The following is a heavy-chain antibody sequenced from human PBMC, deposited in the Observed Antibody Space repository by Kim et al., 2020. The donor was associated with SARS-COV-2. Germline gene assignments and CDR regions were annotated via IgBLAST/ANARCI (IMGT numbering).Heavy chain of an antibody. J-gene: IGHJ4*02. D-gene: IGHD5-18*01. V-gene: IGHV4-30-2*04. Sequence: GNTYYNPSLRGRVTISGDTSQNQFSLRLTSVTAADTGVYYCATLIRDTYGDWGQGTLVAVSS. CDR3: ATLIRDTYGD. CDR2: GNT.